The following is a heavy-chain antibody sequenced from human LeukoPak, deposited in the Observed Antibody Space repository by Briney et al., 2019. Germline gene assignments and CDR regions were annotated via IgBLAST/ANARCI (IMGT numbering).Heavy chain of an antibody. J-gene: IGHJ4*02. V-gene: IGHV3-20*04. CDR2: LNWNGDHT. Sequence: GGSLRLSCAASGFTFHDHGMSWVRQPPGKGLEWVSALNWNGDHTGYADSVKGRFTISRDNAKKSPYLQMNSLTAEDTAFYYCAREEGPYFDCWGQGTLVTVSS. CDR3: AREEGPYFDC. CDR1: GFTFHDHG.